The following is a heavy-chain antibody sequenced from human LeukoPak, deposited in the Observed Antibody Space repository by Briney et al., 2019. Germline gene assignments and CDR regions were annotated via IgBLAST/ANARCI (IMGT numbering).Heavy chain of an antibody. Sequence: ASVKVSCKASGYPFASYGMSWVRQAPGQGLEWMGWISAYKGNTNYAQKFQGRVTMTTDTSTSTGYMELRSLRSDDTAVYYCARDQVDRYLDYWGQGTLVTVSS. CDR3: ARDQVDRYLDY. V-gene: IGHV1-18*01. J-gene: IGHJ4*02. CDR2: ISAYKGNT. D-gene: IGHD3-9*01. CDR1: GYPFASYG.